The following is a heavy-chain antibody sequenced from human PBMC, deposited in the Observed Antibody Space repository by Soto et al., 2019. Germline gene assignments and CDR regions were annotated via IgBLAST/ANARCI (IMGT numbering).Heavy chain of an antibody. J-gene: IGHJ3*02. CDR2: IYPGDSDT. CDR1: GYSFTSYW. Sequence: PGESLKISCKGSGYSFTSYWIGWVRQMPGKGLEWMGIIYPGDSDTRYSPSFQGQVTISADKSISTAYLQWSSLKASDTAMYYCARLLPVDTAIDAFDIWGQGTTVTVSS. V-gene: IGHV5-51*01. D-gene: IGHD5-18*01. CDR3: ARLLPVDTAIDAFDI.